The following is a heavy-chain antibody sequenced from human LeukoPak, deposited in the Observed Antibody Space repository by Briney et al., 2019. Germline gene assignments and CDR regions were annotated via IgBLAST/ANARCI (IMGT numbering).Heavy chain of an antibody. CDR1: GYTFTSYA. V-gene: IGHV7-4-1*02. CDR2: INTNTGNP. CDR3: ARVSSSGWYVSYAVDTSDAFDI. Sequence: GASVKVSCKASGYTFTSYAMNWVRQAPGQGLEWMGWINTNTGNPTYAQGFTGRFVFSLDTSVSTAYLQISSLKAEDTAVYYCARVSSSGWYVSYAVDTSDAFDIWGQGTMVTVSS. D-gene: IGHD6-19*01. J-gene: IGHJ3*02.